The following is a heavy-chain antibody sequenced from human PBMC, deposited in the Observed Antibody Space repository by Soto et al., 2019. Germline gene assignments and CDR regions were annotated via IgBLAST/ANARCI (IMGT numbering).Heavy chain of an antibody. CDR1: GGTFSSYA. CDR2: IIPIFGTA. CDR3: ARTSVDYDSSGYYPFDY. J-gene: IGHJ4*02. V-gene: IGHV1-69*06. Sequence: QVQLVQSGAEVKKPGSSVKVSCKASGGTFSSYAISWVRQAPGQGLEWMGGIIPIFGTANYAQKFQGRVTNTAHKSTSTAYMELSSLRSEDTAVYYCARTSVDYDSSGYYPFDYWGQGTLVTVSS. D-gene: IGHD3-22*01.